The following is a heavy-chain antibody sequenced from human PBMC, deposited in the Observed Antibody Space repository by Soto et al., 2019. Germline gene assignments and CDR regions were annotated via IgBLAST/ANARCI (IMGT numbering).Heavy chain of an antibody. D-gene: IGHD3-10*01. CDR2: INHSGST. J-gene: IGHJ6*03. Sequence: PSETLSLTCAVYGGSFSGYYWSWIRQPPGKGLERIGEINHSGSTNYNPSLKSRVTISVDTSKNQFSLKLSSVTAADTAVYYCASLIPIHGSGSYCPAEYYMDVWGKGTTVTVSS. CDR3: ASLIPIHGSGSYCPAEYYMDV. V-gene: IGHV4-34*01. CDR1: GGSFSGYY.